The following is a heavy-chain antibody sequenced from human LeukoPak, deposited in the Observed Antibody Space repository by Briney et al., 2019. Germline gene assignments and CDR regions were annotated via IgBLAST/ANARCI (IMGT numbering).Heavy chain of an antibody. D-gene: IGHD4-17*01. CDR1: GYSINSGYY. J-gene: IGHJ3*02. CDR2: IYDSGTT. Sequence: SETLSLTCAVSGYSINSGYYWGWIRQPTGKGLEWIGSIYDSGTTYYNPSLKSRVTISVDTSKNQCSLKLSSVTAADTAVYYCARLKSFSGYFGVFDIWGPGTMVTVSS. V-gene: IGHV4-38-2*01. CDR3: ARLKSFSGYFGVFDI.